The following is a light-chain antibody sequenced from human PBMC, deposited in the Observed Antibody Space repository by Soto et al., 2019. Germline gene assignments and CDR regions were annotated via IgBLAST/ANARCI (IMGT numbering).Light chain of an antibody. CDR3: SSLTSSSTL. Sequence: QSALTHPASVSGSPVQSITISCTGTSSDVGGYNYVSWYQQHPGKAPKLMIYAVTDRPSGVSSRFSGSKSGNTASLTISGLQAEDEADYYCSSLTSSSTLFGNGPNVTV. V-gene: IGLV2-14*01. CDR2: AVT. J-gene: IGLJ1*01. CDR1: SSDVGGYNY.